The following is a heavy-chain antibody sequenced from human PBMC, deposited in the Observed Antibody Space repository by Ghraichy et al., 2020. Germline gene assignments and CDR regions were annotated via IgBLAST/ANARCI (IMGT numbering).Heavy chain of an antibody. J-gene: IGHJ6*02. CDR1: GFTFSSYG. V-gene: IGHV3-30*02. Sequence: GGSLRLSCAASGFTFSSYGMHWVRQAPGKGLEWVAFIRYDGSNKYYADSVKGRFTISRDNSKNTLYLQMNSLRAEDTAVYYCAKDLYDFWSGYLYYYYYGMDVWGQGTTVTVSS. CDR2: IRYDGSNK. CDR3: AKDLYDFWSGYLYYYYYGMDV. D-gene: IGHD3-3*01.